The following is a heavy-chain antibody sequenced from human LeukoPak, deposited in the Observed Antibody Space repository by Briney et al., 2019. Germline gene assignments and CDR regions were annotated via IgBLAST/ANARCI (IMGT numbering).Heavy chain of an antibody. D-gene: IGHD3-16*02. J-gene: IGHJ6*03. Sequence: SETLSLTCIVSGGSIGTYYWSWIRQSPGKGLEWIGYIYVTGSTRYNPYLQSRVTISVDTSRNQFFLKMSSVTAADTAVYYCARHIGGGIEDMDVWGTGAKVTVSS. CDR3: ARHIGGGIEDMDV. CDR2: IYVTGST. CDR1: GGSIGTYY. V-gene: IGHV4-59*08.